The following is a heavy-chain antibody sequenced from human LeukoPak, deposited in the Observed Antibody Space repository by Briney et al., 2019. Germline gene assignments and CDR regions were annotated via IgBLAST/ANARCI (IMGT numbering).Heavy chain of an antibody. CDR3: ARDDAYYYDSSGYYARYNYFDY. Sequence: HPGGSLRLSCAASGFTFSSYEMNWVRQAPGKGLEWVSYISSSGSTIYYADSVKGRFTISRDNAKNSLYLQMNSLRAEDTAVYYCARDDAYYYDSSGYYARYNYFDYWGQGTLVTVSS. CDR2: ISSSGSTI. CDR1: GFTFSSYE. D-gene: IGHD3-22*01. V-gene: IGHV3-48*03. J-gene: IGHJ4*02.